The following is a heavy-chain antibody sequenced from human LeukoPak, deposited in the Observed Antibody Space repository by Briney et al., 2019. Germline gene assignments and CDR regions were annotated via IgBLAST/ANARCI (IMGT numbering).Heavy chain of an antibody. Sequence: SETLSLTCTVSGGSISSGGYYWSWIRQHPGKGLEWNGYIYYSGSTYYNPSLKSRVIISVDTSKNQFSLKLSSVTAADTAVYYCARSVVGSYYFDDWGQGTLVTVSS. CDR1: GGSISSGGYY. V-gene: IGHV4-31*03. D-gene: IGHD1-26*01. J-gene: IGHJ4*02. CDR3: ARSVVGSYYFDD. CDR2: IYYSGST.